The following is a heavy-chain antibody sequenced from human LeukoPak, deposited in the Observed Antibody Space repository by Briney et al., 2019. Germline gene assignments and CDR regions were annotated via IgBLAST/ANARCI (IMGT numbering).Heavy chain of an antibody. CDR2: INHSGST. V-gene: IGHV4-34*01. J-gene: IGHJ4*02. CDR3: ARNTDFWSGSSPDY. Sequence: SETLSLTCAVYGGSFSGYYWSWIRQPPGKGLEWIGEINHSGSTNYNPSLKSRVTISVDTSKNQFSLKLSSVTAADTAVYYCARNTDFWSGSSPDYWGQGTLVTVFS. D-gene: IGHD3-3*01. CDR1: GGSFSGYY.